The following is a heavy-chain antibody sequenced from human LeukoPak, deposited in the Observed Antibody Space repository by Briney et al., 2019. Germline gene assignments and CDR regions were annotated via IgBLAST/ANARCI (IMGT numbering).Heavy chain of an antibody. V-gene: IGHV4-31*03. Sequence: SETLSLTCTVSGGSISSGGYYWSWIRQHPGKGLEWIGYIYYSGSTYYNPSLKSRVTISVDTSKNQFSLKLSSVTAADTAVYYCAKGSRSIAVDNLCDYWGQGSLVTVSS. CDR1: GGSISSGGYY. CDR3: AKGSRSIAVDNLCDY. CDR2: IYYSGST. J-gene: IGHJ4*02. D-gene: IGHD6-19*01.